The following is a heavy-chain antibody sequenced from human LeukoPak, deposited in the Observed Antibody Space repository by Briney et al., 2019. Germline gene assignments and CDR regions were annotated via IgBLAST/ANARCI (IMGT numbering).Heavy chain of an antibody. CDR3: ARGVSSIAAFDY. D-gene: IGHD6-6*01. Sequence: GGSLRLSCAASGFTFSSYAMHWVRQAPGKGLEWVAVISYDGSNKYYADSVKGRFTISRDDSKNTLYLQMNSLRAEGTAVYYCARGVSSIAAFDYWGQGTLVTVSS. CDR1: GFTFSSYA. V-gene: IGHV3-30-3*01. CDR2: ISYDGSNK. J-gene: IGHJ4*02.